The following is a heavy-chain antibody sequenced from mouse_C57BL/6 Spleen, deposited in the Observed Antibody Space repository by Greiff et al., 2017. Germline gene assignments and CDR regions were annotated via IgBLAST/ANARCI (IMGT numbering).Heavy chain of an antibody. J-gene: IGHJ3*01. Sequence: EVQLQQSGPELVKPGASVKISCKASGYTFTDYYMNWVKQSHGKSLEWIGDINPNNGGTSYNQKFKGKATLTVDKSSSTAYMELRSLTSEDSAVYYCACLYYDYDPPFAYWGQGTLVTVSA. V-gene: IGHV1-26*01. D-gene: IGHD2-4*01. CDR1: GYTFTDYY. CDR2: INPNNGGT. CDR3: ACLYYDYDPPFAY.